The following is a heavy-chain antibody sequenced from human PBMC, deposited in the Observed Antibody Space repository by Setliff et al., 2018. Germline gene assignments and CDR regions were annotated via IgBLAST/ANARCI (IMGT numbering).Heavy chain of an antibody. CDR1: GYTFTSYY. Sequence: ASVKVSCKASGYTFTSYYMHWVRQAPGQGLEWMGIINPSGGSTSYAQKFQGRVTMTRDTSTSTVYMELSSLRSEDTAVYYCAKSGIIAAAGYYFDYWGQGTLVTVS. D-gene: IGHD6-13*01. V-gene: IGHV1-46*01. CDR3: AKSGIIAAAGYYFDY. CDR2: INPSGGST. J-gene: IGHJ4*02.